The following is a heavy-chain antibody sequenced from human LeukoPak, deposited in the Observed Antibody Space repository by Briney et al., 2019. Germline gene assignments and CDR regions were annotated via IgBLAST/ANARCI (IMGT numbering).Heavy chain of an antibody. J-gene: IGHJ4*02. CDR1: GFTFSSYG. V-gene: IGHV3-23*01. CDR3: TKDKRALNAIDY. Sequence: PGGSLGLSCAASGFTFSSYGMSWVRQAPGKGLEWVSAISGSGGSTYYADSVKGRFTVSRDNSKNMLYLQMTSLRAEDTAIYYCTKDKRALNAIDYWGQGILVTVSS. CDR2: ISGSGGST. D-gene: IGHD1-1*01.